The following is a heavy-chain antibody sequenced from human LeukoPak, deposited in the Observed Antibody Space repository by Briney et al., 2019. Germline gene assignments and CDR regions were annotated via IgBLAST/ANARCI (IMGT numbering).Heavy chain of an antibody. CDR3: ATGTPHYYDSSGYFLSGFDY. CDR1: GGTFSSYA. D-gene: IGHD3-22*01. V-gene: IGHV1-69*13. J-gene: IGHJ4*02. CDR2: IIPIFGTA. Sequence: SVKVSCKASGGTFSSYAISWVPQAPGQGLEWMGGIIPIFGTANYAQKFQGRVTITADESTSTAYMELSSLRSEDTAVYYCATGTPHYYDSSGYFLSGFDYWGQGTLVTVSS.